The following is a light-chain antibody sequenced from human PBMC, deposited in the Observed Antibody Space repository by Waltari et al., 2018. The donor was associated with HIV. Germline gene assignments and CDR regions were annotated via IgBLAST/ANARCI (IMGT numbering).Light chain of an antibody. J-gene: IGLJ2*01. Sequence: QSALTQPASVSGSPGQSITISCTGTSRDVGAYHYVSWYQQPPGTAPTLMIFEFSKRPSGISDRSSGSKSGNTASLTISGLQAEDEADYYGSSLTTTNALIFGGGTKVTVL. CDR1: SRDVGAYHY. V-gene: IGLV2-14*01. CDR3: SSLTTTNALI. CDR2: EFS.